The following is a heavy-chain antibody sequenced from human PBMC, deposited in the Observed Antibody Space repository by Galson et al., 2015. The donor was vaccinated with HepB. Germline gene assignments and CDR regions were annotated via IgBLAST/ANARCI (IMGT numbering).Heavy chain of an antibody. J-gene: IGHJ4*02. CDR3: AKDVGSSSWPIFDY. V-gene: IGHV3-33*06. CDR1: GFTFSSYG. CDR2: IWYDGSNK. D-gene: IGHD6-13*01. Sequence: SLRLSCAASGFTFSSYGMHWVRQAPGKGLEWVAVIWYDGSNKYYADSVKGRFTISRDNSKNTLYLQMNSLRAEDTAVYYCAKDVGSSSWPIFDYWGQGTLVTVSS.